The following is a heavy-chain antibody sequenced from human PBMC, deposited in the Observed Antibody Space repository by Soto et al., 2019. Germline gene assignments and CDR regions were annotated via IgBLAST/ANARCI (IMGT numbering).Heavy chain of an antibody. V-gene: IGHV3-23*01. D-gene: IGHD4-17*01. J-gene: IGHJ5*02. CDR2: ISGSGGST. Sequence: PGGCLRRSCAASGFTFSSYAMSWVRQAPGKGLEWVSAISGSGGSTYYADSVKGRFTISRDNSKNTLYLQMNSLRAEDTAVYYCAKDRSARLLYWFDPWGQRTLVTVSS. CDR1: GFTFSSYA. CDR3: AKDRSARLLYWFDP.